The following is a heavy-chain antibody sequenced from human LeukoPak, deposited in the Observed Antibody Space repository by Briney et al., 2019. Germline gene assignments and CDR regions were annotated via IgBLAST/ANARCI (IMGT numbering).Heavy chain of an antibody. J-gene: IGHJ4*02. CDR1: GFTFSSYG. D-gene: IGHD2-8*01. Sequence: PGGSLRLSCAASGFTFSSYGMHWVRQAPGQGLEWVAVIWYDGSNKYYADSVKGRFTISRDNSKNTLFLQMNSLRAEDTAVYYCARRNGEVVDYWGQGTLVTVSS. V-gene: IGHV3-33*01. CDR2: IWYDGSNK. CDR3: ARRNGEVVDY.